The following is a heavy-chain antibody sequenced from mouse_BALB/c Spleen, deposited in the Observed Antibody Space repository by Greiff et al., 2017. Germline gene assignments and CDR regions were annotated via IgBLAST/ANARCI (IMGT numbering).Heavy chain of an antibody. CDR1: GYTFTSYW. CDR3: ATSTGEFAY. D-gene: IGHD4-1*02. CDR2: INPSNGRT. V-gene: IGHV1S81*02. Sequence: VKLQQPGAELVKPGASVKLSCKASGYTFTSYWMHWVKQRPGQGLEWIGEINPSNGRTNYNEKFKSKATLTVDKSSSTAYMQLSSLTSEDSAVYYCATSTGEFAYWGQGTLVTVSA. J-gene: IGHJ3*01.